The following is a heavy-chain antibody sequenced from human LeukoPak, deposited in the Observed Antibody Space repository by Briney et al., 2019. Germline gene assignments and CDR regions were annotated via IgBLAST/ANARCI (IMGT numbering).Heavy chain of an antibody. V-gene: IGHV4-4*02. D-gene: IGHD6-6*01. CDR1: GGSISSSNW. CDR2: IYHSGST. J-gene: IGHJ3*02. Sequence: SETLSLTCAVSGGSISSSNWWSWVRQPPGKGLEWIGEIYHSGSTYYNPSLKSRVTISVDRSKNQFSLKVNSMTAADTAVYFCGARRAFDIWGQGTMVTVSS. CDR3: GARRAFDI.